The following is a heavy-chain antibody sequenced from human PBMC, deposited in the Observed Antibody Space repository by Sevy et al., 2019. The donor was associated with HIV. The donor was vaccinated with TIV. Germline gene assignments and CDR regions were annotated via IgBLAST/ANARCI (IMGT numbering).Heavy chain of an antibody. D-gene: IGHD2-2*01. CDR2: ISGSGGST. CDR1: GFTFSSYA. Sequence: GGSLRLSCVTSGFTFSSYAMSWVRQAPGKGLEWVSAISGSGGSTYYADSVKGRFTISRDNSKNTLYLQMNSLRAEDTAVYYCAKQGYCSSTSCYENYYYYMDVWGKGTTVTVSS. V-gene: IGHV3-23*01. J-gene: IGHJ6*03. CDR3: AKQGYCSSTSCYENYYYYMDV.